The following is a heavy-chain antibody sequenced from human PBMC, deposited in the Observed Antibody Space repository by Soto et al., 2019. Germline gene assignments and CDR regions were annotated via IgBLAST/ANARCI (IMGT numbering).Heavy chain of an antibody. J-gene: IGHJ6*02. CDR1: GGSISSGGYY. V-gene: IGHV4-31*03. D-gene: IGHD6-6*01. CDR2: NYYSGIT. CDR3: ARGSSIAGLYYGMDV. Sequence: QVQLQESGPGLVKPSQTLSLTCTVSGGSISSGGYYWTWIRQHPGKGLEWIGYNYYSGITYYNPSLQSRVTISLDTSKNQFSLKLSSFTAADTAVYYCARGSSIAGLYYGMDVWGQGTTVTVSS.